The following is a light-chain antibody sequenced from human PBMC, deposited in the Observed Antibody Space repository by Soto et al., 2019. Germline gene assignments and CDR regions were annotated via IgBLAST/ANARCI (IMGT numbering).Light chain of an antibody. CDR3: QQYNSYS. CDR2: GAS. CDR1: QAINNN. J-gene: IGKJ1*01. V-gene: IGKV3-15*01. Sequence: VLTQAPDTLSVSPGERATLSCRASQAINNNVAWYQLKDGQVPRLLIYGASTRAADVPARFSGGGSGTEFTLTISSLQSEDFATYYCQQYNSYSFGQGTKVDIK.